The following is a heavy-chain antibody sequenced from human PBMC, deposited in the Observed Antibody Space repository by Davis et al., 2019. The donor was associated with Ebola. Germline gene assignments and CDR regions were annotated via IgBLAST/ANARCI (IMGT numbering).Heavy chain of an antibody. Sequence: GGSLRLSCEASGISFINTWMTWVRQVPGKGLEWVSSISGSSYYIYYAVSVMGRFTISRDNAKNSLYLQMNSLRAEDTAVYYCARDMNTAMVLYDYGLDVWGKGTTVTVSS. J-gene: IGHJ6*04. CDR3: ARDMNTAMVLYDYGLDV. D-gene: IGHD5-18*01. V-gene: IGHV3-21*01. CDR2: ISGSSYYI. CDR1: GISFINTW.